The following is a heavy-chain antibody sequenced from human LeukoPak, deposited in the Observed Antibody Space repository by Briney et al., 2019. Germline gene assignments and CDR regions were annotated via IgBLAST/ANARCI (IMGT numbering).Heavy chain of an antibody. CDR3: ASLLGDKTIFDY. J-gene: IGHJ4*02. CDR1: GFIFSSRW. CDR2: IKRDGSGE. D-gene: IGHD1-26*01. V-gene: IGHV3-7*01. Sequence: PGRSLRLSCAASGFIFSSRWMSWVRQAPGKGLEWVANIKRDGSGEYYVDSVKGRFTISRDNAKNSLYLQMNSLRAEDTAVYYCASLLGDKTIFDYWGQGTLVTVSS.